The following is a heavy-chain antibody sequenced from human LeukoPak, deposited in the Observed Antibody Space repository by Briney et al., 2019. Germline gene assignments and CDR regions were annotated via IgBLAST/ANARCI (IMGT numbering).Heavy chain of an antibody. CDR2: IIPIFGTA. Sequence: SVKVSCKASGGTFSSYAISWVRQAPGQGLEWMGGIIPIFGTANYAQKFQGRVTITADESTSTAYMELSSLRSEDMAVYYCAREPDQGGVTFLDYWGQGTLVTVSS. CDR3: AREPDQGGVTFLDY. J-gene: IGHJ4*02. CDR1: GGTFSSYA. V-gene: IGHV1-69*01. D-gene: IGHD4-23*01.